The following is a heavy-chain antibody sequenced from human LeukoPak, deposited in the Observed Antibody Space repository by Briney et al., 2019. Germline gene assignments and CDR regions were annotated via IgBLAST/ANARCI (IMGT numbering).Heavy chain of an antibody. V-gene: IGHV4-34*01. CDR3: ARPGIAAAGTVTLGWFDP. Sequence: SETLSLTCAVYGGSFSDYYWSWVRQPQGKGQEWMGEINHSGSTNYNPSLTIRVTISVDTSKNQFSLKLSSVTAADTAVYYCARPGIAAAGTVTLGWFDPWGQGTLVTVSS. D-gene: IGHD6-13*01. CDR1: GGSFSDYY. J-gene: IGHJ5*02. CDR2: INHSGST.